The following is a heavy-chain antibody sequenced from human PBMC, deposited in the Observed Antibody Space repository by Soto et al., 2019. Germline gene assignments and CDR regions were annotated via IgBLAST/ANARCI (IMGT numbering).Heavy chain of an antibody. CDR2: IYYSGST. CDR3: ARYYDILTGYLDY. J-gene: IGHJ4*02. V-gene: IGHV4-31*03. CDR1: GGSISSGGYY. D-gene: IGHD3-9*01. Sequence: PSETLSLTCTVSGGSISSGGYYWGWIRQHPGKGLEWIGYIYYSGSTYYNPSLKSRVTISVDTSKNQFSLKLSSVTAADTAVYYCARYYDILTGYLDYWGQGTLVTVSS.